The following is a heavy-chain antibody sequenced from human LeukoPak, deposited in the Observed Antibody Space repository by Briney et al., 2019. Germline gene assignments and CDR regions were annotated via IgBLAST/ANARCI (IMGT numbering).Heavy chain of an antibody. J-gene: IGHJ6*02. D-gene: IGHD2-15*01. V-gene: IGHV3-53*01. CDR3: ARDCSGGSCTAPHYYYYGMDV. Sequence: GGSLRLSCAASGFTFDDYGMSWVRQAPGKGLEWVSVIYSGGSTYYADSVKGRFTISRDNSKNTLYLQMNSLRAEDTAVYYCARDCSGGSCTAPHYYYYGMDVWGQGTTVTVSS. CDR1: GFTFDDYG. CDR2: IYSGGST.